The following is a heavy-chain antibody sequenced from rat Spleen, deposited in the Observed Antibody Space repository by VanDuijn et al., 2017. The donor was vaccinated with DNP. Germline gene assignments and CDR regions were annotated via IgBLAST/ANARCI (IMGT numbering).Heavy chain of an antibody. CDR3: ARDGGGPFDY. V-gene: IGHV5-31*01. J-gene: IGHJ2*01. CDR1: GFTFSYYW. CDR2: ITGGSRIT. Sequence: VQLKESGPGLVQPSQTLSLTCAVSGFTFSYYWMAWVRQVPGKGLEWIASITGGSRITSYPDSVKGRFTISRDDAKNTLHLQMNSLRSEDTATYYCARDGGGPFDYWGQGVMVTVSS. D-gene: IGHD1-11*01.